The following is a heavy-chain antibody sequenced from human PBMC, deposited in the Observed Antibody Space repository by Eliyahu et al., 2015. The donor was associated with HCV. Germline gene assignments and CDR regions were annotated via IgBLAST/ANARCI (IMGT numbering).Heavy chain of an antibody. Sequence: EVQLVESGGGLVKPGGSLRLSCAASGFTFSKAWMSWVRQAPGKGLEWIGRIKSKTDGGTTDYAAPVKGRFTISRDDSKSTLYLQMNSLKTEDTAVYYCTTGAPGFDYYLDVWGQGTTVTVSS. CDR2: IKSKTDGGTT. J-gene: IGHJ6*03. V-gene: IGHV3-15*01. D-gene: IGHD3-10*01. CDR1: GFTFSKAW. CDR3: TTGAPGFDYYLDV.